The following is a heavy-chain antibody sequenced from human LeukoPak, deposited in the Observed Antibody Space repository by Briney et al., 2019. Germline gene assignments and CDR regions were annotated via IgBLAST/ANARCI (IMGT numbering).Heavy chain of an antibody. D-gene: IGHD3-10*01. CDR2: IYYSGST. V-gene: IGHV4-59*01. CDR3: ARSPLWFGESADAFDI. Sequence: SETLSLTCTVSGGSISSYYWSWIRQPPGKGLEWIGYIYYSGSTNYNPSLKGRVTISVDTSKNQFSLKLSSVTAADTAVYYCARSPLWFGESADAFDIWGQGTMVTVSS. CDR1: GGSISSYY. J-gene: IGHJ3*02.